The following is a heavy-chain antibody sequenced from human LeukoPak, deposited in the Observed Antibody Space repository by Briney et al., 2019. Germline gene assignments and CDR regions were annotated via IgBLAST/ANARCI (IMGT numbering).Heavy chain of an antibody. CDR1: GFTFSSYW. CDR2: INSDGSST. CDR3: ARVTYGSGTYGAFDY. J-gene: IGHJ4*02. V-gene: IGHV3-74*01. Sequence: GGTLRLSCAASGFTFSSYWMHWVRQAPGKGLVWVSRINSDGSSTSYADSVKGRFTISRDNAKNTLYLQMNSLRAEDTAVYYCARVTYGSGTYGAFDYWGQGTLVTVSS. D-gene: IGHD3-10*01.